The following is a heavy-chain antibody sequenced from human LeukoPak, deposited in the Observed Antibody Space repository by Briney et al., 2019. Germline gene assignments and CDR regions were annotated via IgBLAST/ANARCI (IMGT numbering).Heavy chain of an antibody. D-gene: IGHD3-10*01. CDR1: GFTFSIYS. CDR3: AVPPLSGTGSSRPLAGVDV. CDR2: IGRSGDRTT. V-gene: IGHV3-48*04. J-gene: IGHJ6*02. Sequence: GGSLRLSCAASGFTFSIYSLNWVRQAPGKGLEGVAYIGRSGDRTTKYADSVKGRFTISRDNAENSLFLQMNSLRAEDTAVYYCAVPPLSGTGSSRPLAGVDVWGQGTTVTVSS.